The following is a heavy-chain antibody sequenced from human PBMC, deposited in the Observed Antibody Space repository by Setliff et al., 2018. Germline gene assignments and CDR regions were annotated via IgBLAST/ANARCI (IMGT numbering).Heavy chain of an antibody. J-gene: IGHJ4*02. V-gene: IGHV4-39*01. CDR3: ARFYGDYQFDY. CDR2: IYYSGNI. CDR1: GGSISSDSYY. Sequence: SETLSLTCTVSGGSISSDSYYWGWIRQPPGKGLEWIGSIYYSGNIYYNPSLKSRVTMSVDTSKNQFSLKLRSVTAADTAIYYCARFYGDYQFDYWGQGTLVTVSS. D-gene: IGHD4-17*01.